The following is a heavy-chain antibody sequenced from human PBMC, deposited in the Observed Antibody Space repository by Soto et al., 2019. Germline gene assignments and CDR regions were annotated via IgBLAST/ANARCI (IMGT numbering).Heavy chain of an antibody. CDR2: ISSSSSTI. J-gene: IGHJ2*01. CDR1: GFTFSSYS. D-gene: IGHD4-17*01. V-gene: IGHV3-48*01. Sequence: PGGSLRLSCAASGFTFSSYSMNWVRQAPGKGLEWVSCISSSSSTIYYADSVKGRFTISRDNAKNSLYLQMNSLRAEDTAVYYCARDDYGDYHANWYFDLWGRGTLVTVSS. CDR3: ARDDYGDYHANWYFDL.